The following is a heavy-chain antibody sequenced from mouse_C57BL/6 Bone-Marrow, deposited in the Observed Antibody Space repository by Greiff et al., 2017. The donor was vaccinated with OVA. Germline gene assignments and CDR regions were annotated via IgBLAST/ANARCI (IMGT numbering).Heavy chain of an antibody. J-gene: IGHJ2*01. V-gene: IGHV1-85*01. D-gene: IGHD1-1*01. CDR1: GYTFTSYD. Sequence: QVQLQQSGPELVKPGASVKLSCKASGYTFTSYDINWVKQRPGQGLEWIGWIYPRDGSTTYNEKFKGKATLTVDSSSSTAYLELYSLTSEDSAVYFCARYPSYYGSSYEYYFDYWGQGTTLTVSS. CDR2: IYPRDGST. CDR3: ARYPSYYGSSYEYYFDY.